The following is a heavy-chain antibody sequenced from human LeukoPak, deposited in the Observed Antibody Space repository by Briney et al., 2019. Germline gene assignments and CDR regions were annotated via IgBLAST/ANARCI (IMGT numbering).Heavy chain of an antibody. CDR2: ISSSSSYI. J-gene: IGHJ4*02. CDR3: ARGDDILTV. CDR1: GFTFSSYS. D-gene: IGHD3-9*01. Sequence: GGSLRLSCAASGFTFSSYSMNWVRQAPGKGLEWVSSISSSSSYIYYADSVKGRFTISRDNAKNSLYLQVNSLRAEDTAVYYCARGDDILTVWGQGTLVTVSS. V-gene: IGHV3-21*01.